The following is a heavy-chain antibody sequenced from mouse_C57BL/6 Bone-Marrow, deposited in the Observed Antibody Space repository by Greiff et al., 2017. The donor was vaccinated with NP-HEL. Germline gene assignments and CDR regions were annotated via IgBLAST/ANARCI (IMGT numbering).Heavy chain of an antibody. CDR2: IYPGSGST. Sequence: QVQLKQPGAELVKPGASVKMSCKASGYTFTSYWITWVKQRPGQGLEWIGDIYPGSGSTNYNEKFKSKATLTVDTSSSTAYMQLSSLTSEDSAVYYCAYLYYGYDGEAYWGQGTLVTVSA. CDR1: GYTFTSYW. D-gene: IGHD2-2*01. J-gene: IGHJ3*01. V-gene: IGHV1-55*01. CDR3: AYLYYGYDGEAY.